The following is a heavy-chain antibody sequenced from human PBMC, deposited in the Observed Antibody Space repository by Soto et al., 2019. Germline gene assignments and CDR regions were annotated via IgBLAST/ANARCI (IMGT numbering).Heavy chain of an antibody. V-gene: IGHV1-69*01. D-gene: IGHD2-8*01. CDR1: GDVFRSYS. J-gene: IGHJ6*02. CDR2: IIPISGTT. Sequence: QVQLVQSGAEVKKPGSSVKVSCKASGDVFRSYSINWVRQAPGQGLEWMGGIIPISGTTNYAQKFQGRVAITGDESTDTVYIGLSRLRSDDTAVYFCARVRCFNGLCHTADYGMDVWGQGTTVTVSS. CDR3: ARVRCFNGLCHTADYGMDV.